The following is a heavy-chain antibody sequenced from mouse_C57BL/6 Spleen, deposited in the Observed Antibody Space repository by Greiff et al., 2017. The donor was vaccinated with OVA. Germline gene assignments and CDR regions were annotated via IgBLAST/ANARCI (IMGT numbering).Heavy chain of an antibody. CDR1: GYSITSGYY. CDR3: AIHYGNYVWFAY. CDR2: ISYDGSN. V-gene: IGHV3-6*01. D-gene: IGHD2-1*01. Sequence: EVQLVESGPGLVKPSQSLSLTCSVTGYSITSGYYWNWIRQFPGNKLEWMGYISYDGSNNYNPSLKNRISITRDTSKNQFFLKLNSVTTEDTATYYCAIHYGNYVWFAYWGQGTLVTVSA. J-gene: IGHJ3*01.